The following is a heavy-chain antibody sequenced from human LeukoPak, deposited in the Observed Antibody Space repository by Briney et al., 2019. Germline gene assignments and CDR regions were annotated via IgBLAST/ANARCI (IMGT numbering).Heavy chain of an antibody. CDR2: IYTSGST. CDR1: GGSISGGSYY. CDR3: ARDSGVNWGKGFDY. D-gene: IGHD7-27*01. V-gene: IGHV4-61*02. Sequence: PSQTLSLTCTVSGGSISGGSYYWSWIRQPAGKGLEWIGRIYTSGSTNYNPSLKSRVTMSVDTSKNQFSLKLSSVTAADTAVYYCARDSGVNWGKGFDYWGQGTLVTVSS. J-gene: IGHJ4*02.